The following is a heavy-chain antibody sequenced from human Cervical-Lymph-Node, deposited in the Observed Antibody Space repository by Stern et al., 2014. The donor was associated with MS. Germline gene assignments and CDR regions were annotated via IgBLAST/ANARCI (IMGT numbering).Heavy chain of an antibody. CDR1: GGSISTYR. CDR2: IYYIGST. V-gene: IGHV4-59*01. Sequence: QVQLQESGPGLVKPSETLSLTCTVSGGSISTYRWNWIRQPPGKELEWIGYIYYIGSTNYNPSLSSRVTMSIDRSKNQFSLKLSSVTAADTAVYYCARTPTSSNWPYYFDYWGQGTLVTVSS. D-gene: IGHD1-1*01. CDR3: ARTPTSSNWPYYFDY. J-gene: IGHJ4*02.